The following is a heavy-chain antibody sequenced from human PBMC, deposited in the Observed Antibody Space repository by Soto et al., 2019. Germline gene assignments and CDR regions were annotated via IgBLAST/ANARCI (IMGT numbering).Heavy chain of an antibody. CDR3: ARGDSTDCSNGVCSFFYNHDMDV. CDR2: INPKSGGT. CDR1: GYSFTDYH. D-gene: IGHD2-8*01. V-gene: IGHV1-2*04. J-gene: IGHJ6*02. Sequence: ASVKVSCKASGYSFTDYHIHWVRQAPGQGLEWLGRINPKSGGTSTAQKFQGWVTMTTDTSISTASMELPRLTSDDTAIYSCARGDSTDCSNGVCSFFYNHDMDVWGQGTTVTVSS.